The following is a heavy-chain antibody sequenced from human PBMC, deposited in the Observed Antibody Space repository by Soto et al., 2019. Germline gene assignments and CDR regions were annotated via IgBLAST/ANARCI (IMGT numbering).Heavy chain of an antibody. D-gene: IGHD6-6*01. Sequence: QVQLVQSGAEVKKPGASVKVSCKASGYTFTSYYMHWVRQAPGQGLEWMGIINPSGGSTSYAQKFQGRVTMTRDTSTSTVYRELSSLRSEDTAVYYCARAVGGSSDSYYYYGMDVWGQGTTVTVSS. V-gene: IGHV1-46*01. CDR1: GYTFTSYY. CDR2: INPSGGST. J-gene: IGHJ6*02. CDR3: ARAVGGSSDSYYYYGMDV.